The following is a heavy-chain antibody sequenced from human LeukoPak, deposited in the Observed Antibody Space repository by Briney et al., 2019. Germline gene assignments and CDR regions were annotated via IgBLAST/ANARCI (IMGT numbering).Heavy chain of an antibody. J-gene: IGHJ4*02. CDR1: GYTVTELS. CDR2: FHPEDGET. Sequence: ASVKVSCKVSGYTVTELSMHWVRQSPGKGLEWMGGFHPEDGETIYAQKFQGRVTMTEDTSTDTAYMELRSLRSDDTAVYYCARKGYYDSSGYITLLAYWGQGTLATVSS. V-gene: IGHV1-24*01. CDR3: ARKGYYDSSGYITLLAY. D-gene: IGHD3-22*01.